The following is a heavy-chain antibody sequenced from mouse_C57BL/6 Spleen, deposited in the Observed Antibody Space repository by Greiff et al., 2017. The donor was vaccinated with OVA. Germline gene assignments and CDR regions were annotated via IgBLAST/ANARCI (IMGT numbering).Heavy chain of an antibody. D-gene: IGHD2-3*01. CDR1: GYTFTDYN. CDR2: INPNNGGT. V-gene: IGHV1-22*01. Sequence: VQLQQSGPELVKPGASVKMSCKASGYTFTDYNMHWVKQSHGQSLEWIGYINPNNGGTSYNQKFKGKATLTVNKSSSTAYMQLRSLTSEDSAVYYCARSLIYDGYYYFDYWGQGTTLTVSS. J-gene: IGHJ2*01. CDR3: ARSLIYDGYYYFDY.